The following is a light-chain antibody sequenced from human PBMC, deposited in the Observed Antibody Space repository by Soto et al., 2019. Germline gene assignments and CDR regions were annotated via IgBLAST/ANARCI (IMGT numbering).Light chain of an antibody. CDR3: QQLDTYPVA. CDR2: KAS. Sequence: DIQMTQSPSTLSASVGDRVTITCSASQSISTWLDWYQQKPGKAPKLLIYKASSLESGVPSRLSARGSGTEFTLTISSLQPDDFATYCCQQLDTYPVAYDQGTKVELK. J-gene: IGKJ1*01. CDR1: QSISTW. V-gene: IGKV1-5*03.